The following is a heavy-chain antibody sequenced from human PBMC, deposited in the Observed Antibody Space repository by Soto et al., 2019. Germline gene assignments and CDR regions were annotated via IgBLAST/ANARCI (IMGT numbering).Heavy chain of an antibody. J-gene: IGHJ4*02. CDR2: INAGNGNT. CDR1: GYTFTSYP. Sequence: GASVKVSCKASGYTFTSYPIHWVRQAPGQRLEWMGWINAGNGNTRYSQKFQGRVTITRDTSASTAYMELSSLRSEDTAVYYCARSIVVVTALDYWGQGTLVTVSS. D-gene: IGHD2-21*02. CDR3: ARSIVVVTALDY. V-gene: IGHV1-3*01.